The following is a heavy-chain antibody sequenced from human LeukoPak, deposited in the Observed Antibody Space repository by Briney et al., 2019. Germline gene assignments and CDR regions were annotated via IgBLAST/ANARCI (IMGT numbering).Heavy chain of an antibody. CDR2: FDPEDGET. CDR3: ATPTLRGDLTHFDY. D-gene: IGHD3-10*01. J-gene: IGHJ4*02. V-gene: IGHV1-24*01. CDR1: GYTLTELS. Sequence: ASVKVSCKVSGYTLTELSMHWVRQAPGKGLEWMGGFDPEDGETIYAQKFQGRVTMTEDTSTDTAYTELSSLRSEDTAVYYCATPTLRGDLTHFDYWGQGTLVTVSS.